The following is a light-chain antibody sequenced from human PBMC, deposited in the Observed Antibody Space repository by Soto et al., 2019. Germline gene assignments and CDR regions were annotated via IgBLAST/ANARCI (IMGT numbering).Light chain of an antibody. V-gene: IGKV3-20*01. CDR2: GSS. CDR1: QSLSSN. Sequence: VMTQSPATLSLSPGEIATLSCRSSQSLSSNLAWYQPRPGQAHRIIIYGSSTRATGIPDRFSGSGSGTDFTLTIRRLETEDFAVYYCQQYGSSPWTFGNGT. CDR3: QQYGSSPWT. J-gene: IGKJ1*01.